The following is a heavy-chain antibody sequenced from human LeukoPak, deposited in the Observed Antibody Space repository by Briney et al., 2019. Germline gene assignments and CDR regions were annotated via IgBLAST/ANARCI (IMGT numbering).Heavy chain of an antibody. J-gene: IGHJ6*02. CDR1: GGTFSSYA. Sequence: ASVKDSCKASGGTFSSYAISWVRQAPGQGLEWMGRIIPILGIANYAQKFQGRVTITADKSTSTVYMELSSLRSEDTAVYYCARAGAANYGSGSYRSYGMDVWGQGTTVSVSS. D-gene: IGHD3-10*01. CDR2: IIPILGIA. V-gene: IGHV1-69*04. CDR3: ARAGAANYGSGSYRSYGMDV.